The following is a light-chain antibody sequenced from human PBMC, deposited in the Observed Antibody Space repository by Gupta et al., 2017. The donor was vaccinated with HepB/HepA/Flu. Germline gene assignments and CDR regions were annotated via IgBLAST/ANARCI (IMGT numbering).Light chain of an antibody. J-gene: IGKJ2*01. CDR1: QSVDSN. V-gene: IGKV3-15*01. CDR3: QQYNNWPMST. Sequence: EIVLTQSPATLSVSPGERATLSCRAGQSVDSNLAWYQQKPGQAPRLLIYGASTRATGIPARFSGSGSATEFTLIISCLQSGDSAVYYCQQYNNWPMSTFGQGTRLEIK. CDR2: GAS.